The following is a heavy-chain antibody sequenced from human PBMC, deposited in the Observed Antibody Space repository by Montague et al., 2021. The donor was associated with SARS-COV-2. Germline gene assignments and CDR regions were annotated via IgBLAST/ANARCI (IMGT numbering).Heavy chain of an antibody. D-gene: IGHD4-17*01. CDR3: ASHRNYGDHSLDNWFHP. CDR1: GDSTTCSNCY. Sequence: SESLSLTCTVSGDSTTCSNCYWGWMCPATGQGLDWIGTIYNSGTSNSTPSLRSRLSISIYTSKYQFSLKLTTVTAADTAVYDCASHRNYGDHSLDNWFHPWGQGTLVTVSS. J-gene: IGHJ5*02. V-gene: IGHV4-39*01. CDR2: IYNSGTS.